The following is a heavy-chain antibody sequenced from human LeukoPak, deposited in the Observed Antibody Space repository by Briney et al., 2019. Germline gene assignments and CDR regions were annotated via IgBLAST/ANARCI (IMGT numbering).Heavy chain of an antibody. Sequence: GGSLRLSCAASGSTFSTFWMTWVRHAPGKGLEWAANIKQDGSEKYYVDSVKGRFTISRDNAKNSLYVQMNSLRAEDTAVYYCARGRGVDLWGRGTLVTVSS. CDR1: GSTFSTFW. CDR2: IKQDGSEK. J-gene: IGHJ2*01. V-gene: IGHV3-7*01. D-gene: IGHD1-26*01. CDR3: ARGRGVDL.